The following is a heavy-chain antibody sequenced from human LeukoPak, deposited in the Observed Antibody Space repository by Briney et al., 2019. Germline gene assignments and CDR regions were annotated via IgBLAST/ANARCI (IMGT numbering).Heavy chain of an antibody. V-gene: IGHV3-30*14. Sequence: GGSLRLSCAASGFTFSSYAMHWVRQAPGKGLEWVAVISYDGSNKYYADSVKGRFTISRDNSKNTLYLQMNSLRAEDTAVYYCARAETYGGNVGNWGQGTLVTVSS. CDR2: ISYDGSNK. J-gene: IGHJ4*02. CDR3: ARAETYGGNVGN. D-gene: IGHD4-23*01. CDR1: GFTFSSYA.